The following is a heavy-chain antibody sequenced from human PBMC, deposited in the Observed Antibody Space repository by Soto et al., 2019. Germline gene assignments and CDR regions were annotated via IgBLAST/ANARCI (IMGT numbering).Heavy chain of an antibody. CDR3: AKGPQDYYYGMDV. CDR1: GFTFDDYA. Sequence: EVQLVESGGGLVQPGRSLRLSCAASGFTFDDYAMHWVRQAPGKGLEWVSGISWNSGSIGYADSVKGRFTISRDNAKNSLYLQMNSLSAEDTALYYCAKGPQDYYYGMDVWGQGTKVTVSS. J-gene: IGHJ6*02. V-gene: IGHV3-9*01. CDR2: ISWNSGSI.